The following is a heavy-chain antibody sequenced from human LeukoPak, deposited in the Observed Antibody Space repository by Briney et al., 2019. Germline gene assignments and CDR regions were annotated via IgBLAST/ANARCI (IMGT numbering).Heavy chain of an antibody. Sequence: PGGSLRLSCAASGFTFSSYSMNWVRQAPGKGLEWVSSISSSSSYIYYADSVRGRFTISRDNATNSLYLQMNSLRAEHTAVYYCARGGYYDSSGYLRLWYFDLWGRGTLVTVSS. CDR3: ARGGYYDSSGYLRLWYFDL. J-gene: IGHJ2*01. V-gene: IGHV3-21*01. D-gene: IGHD3-22*01. CDR2: ISSSSSYI. CDR1: GFTFSSYS.